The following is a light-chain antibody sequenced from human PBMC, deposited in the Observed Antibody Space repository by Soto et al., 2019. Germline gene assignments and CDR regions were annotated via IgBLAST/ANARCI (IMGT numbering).Light chain of an antibody. CDR2: KAS. Sequence: DIQVTQSPATLSASVGDNVSITCRASQSVLTWLAWYQQKPGKAPNLLIYKASRLRDGVPSRFSGSGSGTDFTLTISSLQPDDFASYFCKHYFSYPYAFGQGTKLEI. J-gene: IGKJ2*01. CDR3: KHYFSYPYA. V-gene: IGKV1-5*03. CDR1: QSVLTW.